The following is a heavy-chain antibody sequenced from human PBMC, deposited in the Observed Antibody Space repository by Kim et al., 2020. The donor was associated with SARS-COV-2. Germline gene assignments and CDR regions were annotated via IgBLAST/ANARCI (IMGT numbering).Heavy chain of an antibody. J-gene: IGHJ6*02. V-gene: IGHV3-30*04. CDR2: ISYDGSNK. CDR1: GFTFSSYA. CDR3: ARDWRPRGIAAALVLYYYYGMDV. D-gene: IGHD6-13*01. Sequence: GGSLRLSCAASGFTFSSYAMHWVRQAPGKGLEWVAVISYDGSNKYYADSVKGRFTISRDNSKNTLYLQMNSLRAEDTAVYSCARDWRPRGIAAALVLYYYYGMDVWGQGTTVTVSS.